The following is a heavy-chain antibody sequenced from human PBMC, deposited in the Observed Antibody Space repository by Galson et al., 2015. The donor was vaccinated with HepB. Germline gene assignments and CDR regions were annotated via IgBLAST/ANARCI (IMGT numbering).Heavy chain of an antibody. Sequence: SLRLSCAASGFTFDDYAMHWVRQAPGKGLEWVSGISWNSGSIGYADSVKGRFTISRDNAKNSLYLQMNSLRAEDTALYYCAKDMGPYGSGSYHDYWGQGTLVTVSS. CDR3: AKDMGPYGSGSYHDY. CDR2: ISWNSGSI. V-gene: IGHV3-9*01. CDR1: GFTFDDYA. J-gene: IGHJ4*02. D-gene: IGHD3-10*01.